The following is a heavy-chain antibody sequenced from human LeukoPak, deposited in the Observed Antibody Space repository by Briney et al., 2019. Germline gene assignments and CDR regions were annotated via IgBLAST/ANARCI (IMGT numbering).Heavy chain of an antibody. J-gene: IGHJ4*02. CDR1: GFTFSSYD. CDR2: IRYDGSNK. Sequence: GGSLRLSCAASGFTFSSYDMHWVRQAPGKGLEWVAFIRYDGSNKYYADSVRGRFTISRDNSKNTLYLQMNSLRAEDTAVYYCAKTPGGGIAAAASFYFDYWGQGTLVTVSS. CDR3: AKTPGGGIAAAASFYFDY. D-gene: IGHD6-13*01. V-gene: IGHV3-30*02.